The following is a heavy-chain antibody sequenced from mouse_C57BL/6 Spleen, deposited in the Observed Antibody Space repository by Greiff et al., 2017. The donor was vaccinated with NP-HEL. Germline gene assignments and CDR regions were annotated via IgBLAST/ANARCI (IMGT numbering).Heavy chain of an antibody. Sequence: VQLQQSGPELVKPGASVKISCKASGYAFSSSWMNWVKQRPGKGLEWIGRIYPGDGDTNYNGKFKGKATLTADKSSSTAYMQLSSLTSEDSAVYFCAAQAAWFAYWGQGTLVTVSA. V-gene: IGHV1-82*01. CDR1: GYAFSSSW. D-gene: IGHD3-2*02. J-gene: IGHJ3*01. CDR3: AAQAAWFAY. CDR2: IYPGDGDT.